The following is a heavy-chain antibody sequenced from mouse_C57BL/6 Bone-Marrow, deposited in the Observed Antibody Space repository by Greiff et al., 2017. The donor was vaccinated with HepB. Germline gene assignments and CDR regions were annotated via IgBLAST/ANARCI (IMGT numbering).Heavy chain of an antibody. CDR2: IWSGGST. D-gene: IGHD1-1*01. CDR3: ARLITTVVATGKVDY. J-gene: IGHJ4*01. CDR1: GFSLTSYG. Sequence: QVQLQQSGPGLVQPSQSLSITCTVSGFSLTSYGVHWVRQSPGKGLEWLGVIWSGGSTDYNAAFISRLSISKDNSKSQVFFKMNSLQADDTAIYYCARLITTVVATGKVDYWGQGTSVTVSS. V-gene: IGHV2-2*01.